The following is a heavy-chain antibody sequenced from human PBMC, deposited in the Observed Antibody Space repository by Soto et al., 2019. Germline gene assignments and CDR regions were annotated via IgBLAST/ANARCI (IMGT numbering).Heavy chain of an antibody. Sequence: PGESLKISCKGSGYSFTSYWIGWVRQMPGKGLEWMGIIYPGDSDTRYSPSFQGQVTISADKSISTAYLQWSSLKASDTAMYYCARRKAAGTGGVDFDYWGQGTLVTVSS. CDR1: GYSFTSYW. D-gene: IGHD6-13*01. J-gene: IGHJ4*02. CDR3: ARRKAAGTGGVDFDY. V-gene: IGHV5-51*01. CDR2: IYPGDSDT.